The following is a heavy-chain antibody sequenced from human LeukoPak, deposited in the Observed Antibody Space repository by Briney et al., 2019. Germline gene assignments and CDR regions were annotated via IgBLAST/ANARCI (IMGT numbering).Heavy chain of an antibody. CDR1: GGSISSYY. J-gene: IGHJ4*02. D-gene: IGHD6-19*01. Sequence: SETLSLTCTVSGGSISSYYWSWIRQPPGKGLEWIGYIYYSGSTNYNPSLKSRVTISVDTSKNQFSLKLSSVTAADTAVYYCARVSSGWDRTQFDYWGQETLVTVSS. CDR2: IYYSGST. V-gene: IGHV4-59*01. CDR3: ARVSSGWDRTQFDY.